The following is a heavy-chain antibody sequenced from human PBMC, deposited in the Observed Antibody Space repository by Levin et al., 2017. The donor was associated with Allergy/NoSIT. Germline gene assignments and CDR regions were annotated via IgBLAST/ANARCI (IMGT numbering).Heavy chain of an antibody. Sequence: GESLKISCKGSGYSFTSYWIGWVRQMPGKGLEWMGIIYPGDSDTRYSPSFQGQVTISADKSISTAYLQWSSLKASDTAMYYCARQMLYRNYGYYYYGMDVWGQGTTVTVSS. CDR1: GYSFTSYW. D-gene: IGHD2-8*01. CDR3: ARQMLYRNYGYYYYGMDV. J-gene: IGHJ6*02. V-gene: IGHV5-51*01. CDR2: IYPGDSDT.